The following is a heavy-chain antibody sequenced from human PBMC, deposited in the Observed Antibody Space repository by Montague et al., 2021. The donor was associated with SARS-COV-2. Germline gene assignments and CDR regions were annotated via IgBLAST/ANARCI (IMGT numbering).Heavy chain of an antibody. V-gene: IGHV3-7*01. J-gene: IGHJ4*02. Sequence: SLRLSCAASGFTFSYYGMNWVRQAPGKGLEWVADIKQDGSKKYYVDSVKGRFTISRDNAKNSLYLQMNSLRAEDTAVYYCARVPSSSWYFEYWGQGTLVTVSS. CDR2: IKQDGSKK. CDR3: ARVPSSSWYFEY. CDR1: GFTFSYYG. D-gene: IGHD6-13*01.